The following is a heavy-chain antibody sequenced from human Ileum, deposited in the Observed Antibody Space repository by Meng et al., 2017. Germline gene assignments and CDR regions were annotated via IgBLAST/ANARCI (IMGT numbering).Heavy chain of an antibody. V-gene: IGHV1-8*01. CDR2: MNPNSGNT. D-gene: IGHD4-17*01. J-gene: IGHJ4*02. CDR1: GYTLSSYD. Sequence: QVPLVQPVVECKMLGAPAKDSCKASGYTLSSYDINWVRQATGQGLEWMGGMNPNSGNTNYAQKFHGRVTMTRNTSISTAYLELSSLISEDTAIYYCAGRRPYGDYPISNYWGQGTLVTVSS. CDR3: AGRRPYGDYPISNY.